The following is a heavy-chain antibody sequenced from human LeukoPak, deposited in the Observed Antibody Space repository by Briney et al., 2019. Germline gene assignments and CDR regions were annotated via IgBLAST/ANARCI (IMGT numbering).Heavy chain of an antibody. CDR3: ARRCYDFWSGPYYFDY. V-gene: IGHV4-4*02. CDR2: IYHSGST. CDR1: GGSISSSNW. Sequence: SETLSLTCAVSGGSISSSNWWSWVRQPPGKGLEWIGEIYHSGSTNYNPSLKSRVTISVDKSKNQFSLKLSSVTAADTAVYYCARRCYDFWSGPYYFDYWGQGTLVTVSS. J-gene: IGHJ4*02. D-gene: IGHD3-3*01.